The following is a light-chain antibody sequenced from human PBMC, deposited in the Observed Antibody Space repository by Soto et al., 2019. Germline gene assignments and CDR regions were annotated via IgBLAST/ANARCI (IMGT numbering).Light chain of an antibody. J-gene: IGKJ5*01. Sequence: EIVLTQSPGTLSLSPGERATLSCRASQSVSSSYLAWYQQKPGQAPRLLIYGASSRATGIPDRFSGSGSGTAFTLTITRLEPDDFAVYYCQQYGSLLITFGQGKRLEIK. V-gene: IGKV3-20*01. CDR2: GAS. CDR1: QSVSSSY. CDR3: QQYGSLLIT.